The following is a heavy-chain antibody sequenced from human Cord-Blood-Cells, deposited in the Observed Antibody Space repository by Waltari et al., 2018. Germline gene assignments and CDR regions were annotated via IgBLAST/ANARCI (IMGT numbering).Heavy chain of an antibody. CDR1: GLTFSSPA. Sequence: EVQLVESGGGMVQPGGSLRRSCAVSGLTFSSPAMSWVRQAPGKGLGWVSAISGSGGSTYYADSVKGRFTISRDNSKNTLYLQMNSLRAEDTAVYYCAKEPSCSSTSLDYWGQGTLVTVSS. CDR3: AKEPSCSSTSLDY. CDR2: ISGSGGST. V-gene: IGHV3-23*04. J-gene: IGHJ4*02. D-gene: IGHD2-2*01.